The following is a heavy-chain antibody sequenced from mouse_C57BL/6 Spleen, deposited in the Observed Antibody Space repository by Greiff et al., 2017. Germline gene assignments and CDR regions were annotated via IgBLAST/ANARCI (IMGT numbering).Heavy chain of an antibody. D-gene: IGHD2-2*01. CDR1: GYAFSSYW. V-gene: IGHV1-80*01. CDR2: IYPGDGDT. Sequence: QVQLQQSGAELVKPGASVKISCKASGYAFSSYWMNWVKQRPGKGLEWIGQIYPGDGDTNYNGKFKGKATLTADKSSSTAYMQLSSLTSEDSAVYFCAREDGVTTSFDGWGQGTTLTVSS. CDR3: AREDGVTTSFDG. J-gene: IGHJ2*01.